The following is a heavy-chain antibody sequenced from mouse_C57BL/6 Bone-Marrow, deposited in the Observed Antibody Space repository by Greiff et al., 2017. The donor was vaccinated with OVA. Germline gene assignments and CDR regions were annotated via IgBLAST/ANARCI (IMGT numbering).Heavy chain of an antibody. D-gene: IGHD1-1*02. CDR2: IYPRDGST. J-gene: IGHJ4*01. CDR3: ARGNYADAMDY. V-gene: IGHV1-85*01. CDR1: GYAFSSSW. Sequence: SGPELVKPGASVKISCKASGYAFSSSWMNWVKQRPGKGLEWIGWIYPRDGSTKYNEKFKGKATLTVDTSSSTAYMELHSLTSEDSAVYFCARGNYADAMDYWGQGTSVTVSS.